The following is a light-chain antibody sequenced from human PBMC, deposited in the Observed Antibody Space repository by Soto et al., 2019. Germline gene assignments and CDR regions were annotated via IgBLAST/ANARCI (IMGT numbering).Light chain of an antibody. V-gene: IGLV2-23*01. CDR1: SSNIGSYNF. CDR3: ATWDSSLSGEV. J-gene: IGLJ2*01. CDR2: EAT. Sequence: QSALTQPASVSGSPGQSITISCTGTSSNIGSYNFVSWYQQRPGRAPKLMIFEATKRPSGVPPRFSGSKSGNTASLTISGLQAEDEADYHCATWDSSLSGEVFGGGTKVTVL.